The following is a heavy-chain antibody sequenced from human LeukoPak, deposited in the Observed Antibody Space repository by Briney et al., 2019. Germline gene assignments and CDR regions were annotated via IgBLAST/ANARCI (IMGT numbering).Heavy chain of an antibody. V-gene: IGHV4-4*02. CDR2: IYDSGST. Sequence: NPSGTLSLTCAVSGVSISSSHWWSWVRQPPGKGLEWIGEIYDSGSTNYNPSLKSRVNISVDKSKNQFSLILSSMTAADTAVYYCARRSVAGPFDYWGQGTLVTVSS. D-gene: IGHD6-19*01. CDR3: ARRSVAGPFDY. CDR1: GVSISSSHW. J-gene: IGHJ4*02.